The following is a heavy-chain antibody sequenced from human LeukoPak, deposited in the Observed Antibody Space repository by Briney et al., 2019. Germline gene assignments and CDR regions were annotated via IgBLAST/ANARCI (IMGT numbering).Heavy chain of an antibody. Sequence: SETLSLTCTVSGGSISSSSYYWGWIRQPPGKGLEWIGSIYYTGNTYYNPSLKSRATISIGTSKNQFSLKLSSVTAADTAVYYCAREGDSFGLNSWGQGTLVTVSS. D-gene: IGHD5-18*01. V-gene: IGHV4-39*07. CDR3: AREGDSFGLNS. CDR2: IYYTGNT. CDR1: GGSISSSSYY. J-gene: IGHJ4*02.